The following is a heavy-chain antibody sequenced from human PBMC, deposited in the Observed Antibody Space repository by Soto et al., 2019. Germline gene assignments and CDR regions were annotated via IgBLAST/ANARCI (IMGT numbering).Heavy chain of an antibody. V-gene: IGHV3-49*03. CDR3: SRAGVVVVAATYDP. CDR2: IRSKGYGGTT. CDR1: GFTVSSNY. J-gene: IGHJ5*02. D-gene: IGHD2-15*01. Sequence: HPGGSLRLSCAASGFTVSSNYMSWFRQAPGKGLEWVGFIRSKGYGGTTEYAASVKGRFSISRDDSKSIAYLQMNSLKTEDTAVYYCSRAGVVVVAATYDPWGQGTLVTVSS.